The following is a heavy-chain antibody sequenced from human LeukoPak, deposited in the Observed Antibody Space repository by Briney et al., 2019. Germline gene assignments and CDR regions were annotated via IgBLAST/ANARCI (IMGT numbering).Heavy chain of an antibody. Sequence: GGSLRLSCAASGFTFSSYEMNWVRQAPGKGLEWVSYISSSGSTIYYADSVKGRFTISRDNAKNSLYLQMNSLRAEDTAVYYCARESGYSSMDVWGKGTTVTISS. CDR2: ISSSGSTI. D-gene: IGHD5-18*01. J-gene: IGHJ6*03. CDR3: ARESGYSSMDV. V-gene: IGHV3-48*03. CDR1: GFTFSSYE.